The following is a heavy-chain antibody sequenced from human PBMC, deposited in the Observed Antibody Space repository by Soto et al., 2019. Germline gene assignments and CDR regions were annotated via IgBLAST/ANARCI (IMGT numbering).Heavy chain of an antibody. Sequence: QPGGSLRLSCAASGFTFSSFAMTWVRQAPGKGLEWVSALTPGGETTYYIDSVKGRFTISRDNAKNTLYLQLNSLRVDDTAIYYCARGGVYGTDHYYRGMDVWGQGRPVTVSS. CDR3: ARGGVYGTDHYYRGMDV. V-gene: IGHV3-23*01. J-gene: IGHJ6*02. CDR1: GFTFSSFA. D-gene: IGHD4-17*01. CDR2: LTPGGETT.